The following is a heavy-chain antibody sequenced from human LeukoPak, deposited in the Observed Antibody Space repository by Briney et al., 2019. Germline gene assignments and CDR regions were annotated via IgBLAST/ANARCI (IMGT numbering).Heavy chain of an antibody. Sequence: SEPLSLPFPVSGDSISSYYWSWIRQPPGKGLEWIGYIYYSGSTNYNPSLKSRVTISVDTSKNQFSLKLSSVTAADTAVYYCARDKLRCYMDVWGKGTTVTVSS. J-gene: IGHJ6*03. CDR1: GDSISSYY. CDR2: IYYSGST. V-gene: IGHV4-59*01. D-gene: IGHD4-17*01. CDR3: ARDKLRCYMDV.